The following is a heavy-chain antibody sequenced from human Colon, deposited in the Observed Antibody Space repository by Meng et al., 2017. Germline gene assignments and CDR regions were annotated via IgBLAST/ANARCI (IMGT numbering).Heavy chain of an antibody. V-gene: IGHV4-59*01. CDR2: IHYRGTT. CDR1: GDSISSDF. CDR3: ARDRANMDYYYGIDV. Sequence: SETLSLTCTVSGDSISSDFWSWIRQSPGKGLEWIGYIHYRGTTKYNPSLKSRVTISVNRSRNQFSLSLSSVTAADTAVYYCARDRANMDYYYGIDVWGQGTTVTVSS. J-gene: IGHJ6*02. D-gene: IGHD2/OR15-2a*01.